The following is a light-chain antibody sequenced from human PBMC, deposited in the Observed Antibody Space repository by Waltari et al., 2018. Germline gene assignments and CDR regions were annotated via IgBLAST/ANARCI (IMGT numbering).Light chain of an antibody. V-gene: IGKV3-11*01. CDR3: QQRSKWPLT. J-gene: IGKJ4*01. CDR1: QGVTNY. CDR2: DAS. Sequence: DIVLTQSPATLSLSPGARAPVSCRASQGVTNYLAWYQLKPGQAPRLLIYDASNRATGIPARFSGSGSGTDFTLTISNLEPEDSAVYYCQQRSKWPLTFGGGTKVEIK.